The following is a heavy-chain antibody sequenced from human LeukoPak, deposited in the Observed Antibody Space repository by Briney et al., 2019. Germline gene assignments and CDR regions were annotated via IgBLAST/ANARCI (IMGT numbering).Heavy chain of an antibody. J-gene: IGHJ4*02. CDR2: INHSGST. CDR1: GASISSSYW. Sequence: PSGTLSLTCAVSGASISSSYWWSWVRQPPGKGLEWIGEINHSGSTKYNPSLKSRVTISVDKSKNQFSLKLSSVTAADTAVYYCAPSPCSGDSCYRFDFWGQGTQVTVSS. CDR3: APSPCSGDSCYRFDF. D-gene: IGHD2-15*01. V-gene: IGHV4-4*02.